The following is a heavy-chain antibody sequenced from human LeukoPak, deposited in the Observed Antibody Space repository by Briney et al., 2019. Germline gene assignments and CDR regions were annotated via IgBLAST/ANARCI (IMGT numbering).Heavy chain of an antibody. CDR2: MYYSGTA. J-gene: IGHJ4*02. Sequence: SETLSLTCTVSGGSISSSSYYWGWIRQPPGKELEWIGSMYYSGTAYYSPSLKSRVTISIDTSKNQFSLKLTSVTAADTAVYFCARLSNWGTGWYYFDYWGQGTLVTVSS. V-gene: IGHV4-39*01. D-gene: IGHD6-19*01. CDR1: GGSISSSSYY. CDR3: ARLSNWGTGWYYFDY.